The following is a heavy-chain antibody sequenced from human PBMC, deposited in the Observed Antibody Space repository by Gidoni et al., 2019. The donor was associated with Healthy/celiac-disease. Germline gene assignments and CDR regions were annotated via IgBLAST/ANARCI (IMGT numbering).Heavy chain of an antibody. CDR1: GYTFTGYY. CDR2: INPNSGGT. D-gene: IGHD3-3*01. V-gene: IGHV1-2*06. Sequence: QVQLVQSGAEVQKPGASVKVSCKASGYTFTGYYMHWVRQAPGQGLEWMGRINPNSGGTNYAQKFQGRVTMTRDTSISTAYMELSRLRSDDTAVYYCARVYYDFWSGYPPRNNAFDIWGQGTMVTVSS. CDR3: ARVYYDFWSGYPPRNNAFDI. J-gene: IGHJ3*02.